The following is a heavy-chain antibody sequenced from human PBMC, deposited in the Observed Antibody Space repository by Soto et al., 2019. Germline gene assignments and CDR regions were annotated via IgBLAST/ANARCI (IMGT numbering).Heavy chain of an antibody. CDR1: GSTFSSYA. CDR2: IIPVVGKA. J-gene: IGHJ4*02. Sequence: QVQLVQSGAEVKKPGSSVKVSCKAPGSTFSSYAIDWVRQAPGQGLEWMGGIIPVVGKANYAQKFQNRVTISADESTSTAYMEVSSLRSEDAAVYFCARASTYFYNQWGQGTLMTVSS. CDR3: ARASTYFYNQ. D-gene: IGHD3-10*01. V-gene: IGHV1-69*01.